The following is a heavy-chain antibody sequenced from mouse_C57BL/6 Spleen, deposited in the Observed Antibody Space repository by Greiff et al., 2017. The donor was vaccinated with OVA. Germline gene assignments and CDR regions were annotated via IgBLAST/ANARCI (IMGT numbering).Heavy chain of an antibody. CDR1: GFTFSDYY. CDR2: INYDGSST. V-gene: IGHV5-16*01. J-gene: IGHJ4*01. Sequence: EVKLVESEGGLVQPGSSMKLSCTASGFTFSDYYMAWVRQVPEKGLEWVANINYDGSSTYYLDSLKSRFIISRDNAKNILYLQMSSLKSEDTATDYCARDRGYSRDYAMDYWGQGTSGTVSS. CDR3: ARDRGYSRDYAMDY. D-gene: IGHD2-5*01.